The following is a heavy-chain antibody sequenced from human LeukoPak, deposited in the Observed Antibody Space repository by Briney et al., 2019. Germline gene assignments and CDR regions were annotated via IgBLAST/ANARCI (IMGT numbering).Heavy chain of an antibody. Sequence: ASVKISCKASGYTFTNYGISWVRQAPGQGLEWMGWIGAYNGNTNYAQKLQGRVTMTTDTSTSTAYMELRSLRSDDTAVYYCARDYYDSSGYAEYFQHWGQGTLVTVSS. V-gene: IGHV1-18*01. CDR1: GYTFTNYG. CDR3: ARDYYDSSGYAEYFQH. CDR2: IGAYNGNT. J-gene: IGHJ1*01. D-gene: IGHD3-22*01.